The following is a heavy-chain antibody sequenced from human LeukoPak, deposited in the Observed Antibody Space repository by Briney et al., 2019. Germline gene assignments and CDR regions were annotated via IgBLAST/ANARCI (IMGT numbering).Heavy chain of an antibody. CDR3: ARDYRMVRGVIVGWFDP. Sequence: ASVKVSCKASGYTFTGYYMHWVRQAPGQGLEWMGRINPNSGGTNYAQKFQGRVTTTRDTSISTAYMELSRLRSDDTAVYYCARDYRMVRGVIVGWFDPWGQGTLVTVSS. CDR2: INPNSGGT. V-gene: IGHV1-2*06. J-gene: IGHJ5*02. CDR1: GYTFTGYY. D-gene: IGHD3-10*01.